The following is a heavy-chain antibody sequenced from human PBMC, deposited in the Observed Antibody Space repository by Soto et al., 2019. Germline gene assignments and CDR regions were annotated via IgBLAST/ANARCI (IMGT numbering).Heavy chain of an antibody. CDR3: GRDRSHYAGVGKIDP. Sequence: DVQLVESGGGLVKPGGSLRLSCAASGFNFSTYGMNWVRQAPGKGLEWVSSISSKGSYIYYTPSVKGRFTISRANAKYSVYLQMNSLRAEDTAVYYCGRDRSHYAGVGKIDPWGQGTLVAVSS. V-gene: IGHV3-21*02. J-gene: IGHJ5*02. D-gene: IGHD3-10*01. CDR1: GFNFSTYG. CDR2: ISSKGSYI.